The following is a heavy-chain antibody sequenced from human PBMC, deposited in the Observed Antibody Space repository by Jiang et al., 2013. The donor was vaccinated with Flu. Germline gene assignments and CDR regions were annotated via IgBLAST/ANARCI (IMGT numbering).Heavy chain of an antibody. V-gene: IGHV1-46*01. CDR3: ARGRTLIRLVVVSSGDAFDI. D-gene: IGHD3-22*01. Sequence: GAEVKKPGASVKVSCKASGYTFTSYYMHWVRQAPGQGLEWMGIINPSGGSTSYAQKFQGRVTMTRDTSTSTVYMELSSLRSEDTAVYYCARGRTLIRLVVVSSGDAFDIWGQGTMVTVSS. J-gene: IGHJ3*02. CDR1: GYTFTSYY. CDR2: INPSGGST.